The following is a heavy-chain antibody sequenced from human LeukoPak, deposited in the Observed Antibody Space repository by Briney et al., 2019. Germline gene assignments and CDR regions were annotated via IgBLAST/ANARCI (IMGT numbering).Heavy chain of an antibody. Sequence: SETLSLTCAVYGGSFSGYYWSWIRQPPGKGLEWIGEINHSGSTNYNPSLKSRVTISVDTSKNQFSLKLSSVTAADTAVYYCARRRGSMVRGPYYFDYWGQGTLVTVSS. CDR3: ARRRGSMVRGPYYFDY. CDR1: GGSFSGYY. D-gene: IGHD3-10*01. V-gene: IGHV4-34*01. CDR2: INHSGST. J-gene: IGHJ4*02.